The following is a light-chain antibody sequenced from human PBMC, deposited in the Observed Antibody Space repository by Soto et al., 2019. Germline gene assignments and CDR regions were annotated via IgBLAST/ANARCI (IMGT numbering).Light chain of an antibody. CDR3: QQSFSTPPYT. V-gene: IGKV1-39*01. Sequence: DIQMTQSPSSLSASVGDRVTITCRASQRIRKYLNWYQQKPGKAPSLLIYSTSTLQSGVPSRFSGSGSGTDFTLTITTLQPEDFATYYCQQSFSTPPYTFGQGTKLEIK. CDR1: QRIRKY. CDR2: STS. J-gene: IGKJ2*01.